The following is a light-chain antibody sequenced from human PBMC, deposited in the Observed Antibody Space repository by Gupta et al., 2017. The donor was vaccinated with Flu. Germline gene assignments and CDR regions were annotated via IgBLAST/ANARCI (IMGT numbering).Light chain of an antibody. J-gene: IGKJ5*01. CDR1: QSVRSNY. CDR3: QQDRSSPT. CDR2: GAS. V-gene: IGKV3-20*01. Sequence: GTLSLSPGERATLSGRASQSVRSNYLEWYQQKPGQAPRLIIYGASNRATGSPDRFSGSGSGTDFTLTISRRETEDFAVYYGQQDRSSPTFGQGTPVEMK.